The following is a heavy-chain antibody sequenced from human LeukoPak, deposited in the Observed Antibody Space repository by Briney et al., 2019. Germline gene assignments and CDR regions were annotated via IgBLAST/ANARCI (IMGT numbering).Heavy chain of an antibody. CDR1: GYSFTSYW. Sequence: GESLKISFKGSGYSFTSYWIGWVRPMPGKGLEWMGIIYPGDSDTRYSPSFQGQVTISADKSISTAYLQWSSLKASDTAMYYCARVRGSSWFHFDYWGQGTLVTVSS. CDR3: ARVRGSSWFHFDY. CDR2: IYPGDSDT. J-gene: IGHJ4*02. V-gene: IGHV5-51*01. D-gene: IGHD6-13*01.